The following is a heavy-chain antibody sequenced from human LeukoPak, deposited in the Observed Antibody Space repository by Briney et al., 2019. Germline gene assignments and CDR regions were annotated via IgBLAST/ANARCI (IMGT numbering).Heavy chain of an antibody. V-gene: IGHV4-31*03. CDR1: GGSISSGGYY. J-gene: IGHJ4*02. Sequence: SQTLSLTCTVSGGSISSGGYYWSWIRQHPGKGLEWIGYIYYSGSTYYNPCLKSRVTISVDTSKNQFSLKLSSVTAADTAVYYCARGATMVRGVIIYFDYWGQGTLVTVSS. D-gene: IGHD3-10*01. CDR2: IYYSGST. CDR3: ARGATMVRGVIIYFDY.